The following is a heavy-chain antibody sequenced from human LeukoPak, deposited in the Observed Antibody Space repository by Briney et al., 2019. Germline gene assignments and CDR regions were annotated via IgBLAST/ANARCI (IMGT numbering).Heavy chain of an antibody. Sequence: SETLSLTCTVSGGSTDHYFWNWIRQPPGKGLEWIGYVYYSGSTVYNPSLQSRVSISIDTSKKQISLKLSSVTAADTAVYYCARDRGTYTYGGFDYWGQGTLVSVSS. J-gene: IGHJ4*02. CDR3: ARDRGTYTYGGFDY. V-gene: IGHV4-59*01. CDR1: GGSTDHYF. D-gene: IGHD3-16*01. CDR2: VYYSGST.